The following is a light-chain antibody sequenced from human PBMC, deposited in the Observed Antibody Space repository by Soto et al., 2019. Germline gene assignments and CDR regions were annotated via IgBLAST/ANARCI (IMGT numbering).Light chain of an antibody. CDR1: QSVTSNF. V-gene: IGKV3-20*01. J-gene: IGKJ2*01. Sequence: ENVLTQSPGTLSLSPRERATLSCRASQSVTSNFLAWYQQKPGQAPRLLIYGASTRAAGVPDRFSGSGSGTDFTLTITRLEPENFAVYYWQQYGRSPLLYTLVQGTKLGVK. CDR2: GAS. CDR3: QQYGRSPLLYT.